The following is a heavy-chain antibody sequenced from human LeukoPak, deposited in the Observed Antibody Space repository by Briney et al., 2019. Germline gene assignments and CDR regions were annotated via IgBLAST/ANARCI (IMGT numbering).Heavy chain of an antibody. Sequence: ASVKVSCKASGYTFTGYYMHWVRQAPGQGLEWMGWINPNSGGTNYAQKFQGRVTMTRDTSIGTAYMELSRLRSDGTAVYYCARDLRQIAARPPVWGQGTLVTVSS. CDR3: ARDLRQIAARPPV. D-gene: IGHD6-6*01. CDR1: GYTFTGYY. J-gene: IGHJ4*02. CDR2: INPNSGGT. V-gene: IGHV1-2*02.